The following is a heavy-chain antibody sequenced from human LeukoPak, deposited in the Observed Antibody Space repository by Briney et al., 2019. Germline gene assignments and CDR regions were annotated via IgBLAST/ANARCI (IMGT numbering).Heavy chain of an antibody. V-gene: IGHV1-69*01. CDR1: GGTFSSYA. CDR3: ARGHGGDYGGSYAFDI. D-gene: IGHD4-23*01. J-gene: IGHJ3*02. CDR2: IIPIFGTA. Sequence: VASVKVSCKASGGTFSSYAISWVRQAPGQGLEWMGGIIPIFGTANYAQKFQGRVTITADESTSTAYMELSSLRSEDTAVYYCARGHGGDYGGSYAFDIWGQGTMVTVSS.